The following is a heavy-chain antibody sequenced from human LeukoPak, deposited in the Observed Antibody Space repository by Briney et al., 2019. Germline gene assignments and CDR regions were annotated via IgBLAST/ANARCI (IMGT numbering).Heavy chain of an antibody. CDR2: ISSSSSYI. V-gene: IGHV3-21*04. Sequence: PGGSLRLSCAASGFTFSSYSMNWVRQAPGKGLEWVSSISSSSSYIYYADSVKGRFTISRDNSKNTLYLQMNSLRAEDTAVYYCAKGRMLSDYVRIGLFDYWGQGTLVTVSS. CDR1: GFTFSSYS. J-gene: IGHJ4*02. D-gene: IGHD3-10*02. CDR3: AKGRMLSDYVRIGLFDY.